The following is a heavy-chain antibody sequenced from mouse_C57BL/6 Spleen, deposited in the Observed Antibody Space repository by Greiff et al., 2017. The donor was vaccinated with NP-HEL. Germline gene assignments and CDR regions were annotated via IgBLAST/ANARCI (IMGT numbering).Heavy chain of an antibody. CDR1: GFTFSSYG. Sequence: EVKLVESGGDLVKPGGSLKLSCAASGFTFSSYGMSWVRQTPDKRLEWVATISSGGSYTYYPDSVKGRFTISRDNAKNTLYLQMSSLKSEDTAMYYCARGDWDRYFDVWGTETTVTVSS. CDR2: ISSGGSYT. J-gene: IGHJ1*03. V-gene: IGHV5-6*01. D-gene: IGHD4-1*01. CDR3: ARGDWDRYFDV.